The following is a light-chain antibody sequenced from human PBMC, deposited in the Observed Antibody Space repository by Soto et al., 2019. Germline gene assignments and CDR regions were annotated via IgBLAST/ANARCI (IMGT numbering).Light chain of an antibody. Sequence: IVLTQSPCTLSMSPGDGATLSCTASQYVSSSYLAWYQQKPGQAPRVLVHGASTRATGSPDRFSGSGSGTKFTLYASRLEPEDFAVYYCQQYGSSPFTFGQGTRLGNK. CDR3: QQYGSSPFT. J-gene: IGKJ5*01. V-gene: IGKV3-20*01. CDR2: GAS. CDR1: QYVSSSY.